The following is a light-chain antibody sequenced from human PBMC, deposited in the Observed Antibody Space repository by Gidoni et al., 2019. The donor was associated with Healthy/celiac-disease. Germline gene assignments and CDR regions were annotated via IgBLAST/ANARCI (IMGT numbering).Light chain of an antibody. V-gene: IGKV3-15*01. CDR2: GAS. J-gene: IGKJ1*01. CDR1: QSVSSN. CDR3: QQYNNWPRT. Sequence: EIVMTQSPATLSVSPGERATTFCSARQSVSSNLAWYQQKPGQAPRLLIYGASTRATGIPARFSGSGSGTEFTLTISSLQSEDFAVYYCQQYNNWPRTFGQGTKVEIK.